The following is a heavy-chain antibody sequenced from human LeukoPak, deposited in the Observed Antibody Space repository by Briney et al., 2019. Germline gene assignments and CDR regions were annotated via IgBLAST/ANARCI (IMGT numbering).Heavy chain of an antibody. CDR3: AGGPWIPGDV. Sequence: PGGSLRLSCVASGFTFSRYWMHWVRQAPGKGLVWVSHIDSDASSTSYADSVKGRFTISRDNAKNTLYLQMNSLRAEDTAVYYCAGGPWIPGDVWGKGTTVTVSS. CDR1: GFTFSRYW. V-gene: IGHV3-74*01. CDR2: IDSDASST. D-gene: IGHD5-12*01. J-gene: IGHJ6*04.